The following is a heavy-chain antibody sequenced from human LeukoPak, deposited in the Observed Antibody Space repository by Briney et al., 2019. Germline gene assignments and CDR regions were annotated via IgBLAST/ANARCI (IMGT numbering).Heavy chain of an antibody. CDR1: GFTCSDYY. V-gene: IGHV3-11*01. CDR3: ARDPGSGYEEHFDY. Sequence: GGSLRLSCAASGFTCSDYYMSWIRQAPGKGLEWVSYISSSGSTIYYADSVKGRFTISRDNAKDSLYLQMNSLRAEDTAVYYCARDPGSGYEEHFDYWGQGTLVTVSS. D-gene: IGHD5-12*01. CDR2: ISSSGSTI. J-gene: IGHJ4*02.